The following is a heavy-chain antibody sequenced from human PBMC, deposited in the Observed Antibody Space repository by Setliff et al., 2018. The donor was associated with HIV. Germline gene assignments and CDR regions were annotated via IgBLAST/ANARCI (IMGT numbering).Heavy chain of an antibody. Sequence: ASVKVSCKASGYTFTTYDINWVRQAAGQGLEWMGWMNPNSGNTGYAQRFQGRVTMTRDTSISTAYMELNNLKFEDTAVYYCARARRDSYDRGRRNHYYIDVWGKGTTVTVSS. V-gene: IGHV1-8*02. CDR1: GYTFTTYD. J-gene: IGHJ6*03. D-gene: IGHD3-22*01. CDR2: MNPNSGNT. CDR3: ARARRDSYDRGRRNHYYIDV.